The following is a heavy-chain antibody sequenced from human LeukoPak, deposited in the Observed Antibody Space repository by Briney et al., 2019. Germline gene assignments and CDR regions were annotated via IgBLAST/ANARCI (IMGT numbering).Heavy chain of an antibody. CDR2: IIPIFGTA. V-gene: IGHV1-69*05. Sequence: ASVKVSCKASVGTFSSYAISWVRQAPGQGLEWMGGIIPIFGTANYAQKFQGRVTITTDESTSTAYMELSSLRSEDTAVYYCARGERWPLYYMDVWGKGTTVTVSS. CDR3: ARGERWPLYYMDV. J-gene: IGHJ6*03. D-gene: IGHD5-24*01. CDR1: VGTFSSYA.